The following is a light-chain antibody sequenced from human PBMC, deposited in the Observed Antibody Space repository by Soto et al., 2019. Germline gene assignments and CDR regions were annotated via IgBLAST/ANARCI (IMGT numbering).Light chain of an antibody. V-gene: IGKV1-39*01. J-gene: IGKJ5*01. CDR2: AAS. CDR3: QQTYTTLSIT. Sequence: DIQMTQSPSSLSGSVGDRVTITCRASENISRHLNWYQQKPGKAPKLLIYAASSLQNGVPSRFRGGGSVTDFTLTISNLQPEDFATYYWQQTYTTLSITFGQGTRLESK. CDR1: ENISRH.